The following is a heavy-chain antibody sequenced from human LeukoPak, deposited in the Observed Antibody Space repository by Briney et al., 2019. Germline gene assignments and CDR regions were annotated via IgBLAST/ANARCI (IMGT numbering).Heavy chain of an antibody. Sequence: GGSLRLSCAASGFTFSSYSMNWVRQAPGKGLEWVSYISSSSSTIYYADSVKGRFTISRDNAKNSLYLQMNSLRAEDTAVYYCAGDPLDYYDSSGYARLDYWGQGTLVTVSS. CDR1: GFTFSSYS. CDR2: ISSSSSTI. CDR3: AGDPLDYYDSSGYARLDY. V-gene: IGHV3-48*01. J-gene: IGHJ4*02. D-gene: IGHD3-22*01.